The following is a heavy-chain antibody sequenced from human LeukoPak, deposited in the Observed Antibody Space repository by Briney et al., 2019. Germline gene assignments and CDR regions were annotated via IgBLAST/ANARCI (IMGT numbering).Heavy chain of an antibody. CDR2: IYHGGDT. V-gene: IGHV3-53*01. CDR3: ATRYCTISACRASSYKSFDV. J-gene: IGHJ6*04. D-gene: IGHD2-8*01. Sequence: GGSLRLSCAASGFTVSSDYMSWVRQAPGKGLEWVSVIYHGGDTYYADSVKGRFTISRDNSKNSPYLQLTSLRAEDTAVYYCATRYCTISACRASSYKSFDVWGKGTTVIVSS. CDR1: GFTVSSDY.